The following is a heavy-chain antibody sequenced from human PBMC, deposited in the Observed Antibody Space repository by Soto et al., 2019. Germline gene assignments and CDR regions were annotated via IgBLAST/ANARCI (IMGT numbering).Heavy chain of an antibody. J-gene: IGHJ6*02. CDR2: IFSSGTT. CDR3: ARVPSPFDYYYAMDV. D-gene: IGHD3-16*01. V-gene: IGHV4-30-4*01. Sequence: LSLTCTVSGDSISSGNKYWSWIRQPPGKGLEWIGYIFSSGTTYYSPSLKSRLTMSLDASQNQFSLKLNSLTDADTAVYFCARVPSPFDYYYAMDVWGQGTTVTVSS. CDR1: GDSISSGNKY.